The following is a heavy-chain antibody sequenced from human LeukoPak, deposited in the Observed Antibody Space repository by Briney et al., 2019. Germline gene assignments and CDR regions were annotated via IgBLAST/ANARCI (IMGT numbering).Heavy chain of an antibody. V-gene: IGHV1-2*02. J-gene: IGHJ6*03. D-gene: IGHD3-16*02. CDR1: GYTFTGYY. Sequence: PWASVKVSGKASGYTFTGYYMHWVRQAPGQGLEWMGWINPHSGGTSYAQKFQGRVTMTRDTSISTAYMELSRLRSDDTAVYYCARGPTFVQYYYMDVWGKGSTVTVSS. CDR3: ARGPTFVQYYYMDV. CDR2: INPHSGGT.